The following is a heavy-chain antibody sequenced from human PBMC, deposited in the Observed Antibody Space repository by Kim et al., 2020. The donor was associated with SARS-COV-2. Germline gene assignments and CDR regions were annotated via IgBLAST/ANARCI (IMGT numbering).Heavy chain of an antibody. CDR1: GGSVSSGSYY. D-gene: IGHD1-26*01. CDR2: IYYSGST. CDR3: ARVKWETYYYYYGMDV. Sequence: SETLSLTCTVSGGSVSSGSYYWSWIRQPPGKGLEWIGYIYYSGSTNYNPSLKSRVTISVDTSKNQFSLKLSSVTAADTAVYYCARVKWETYYYYYGMDVWGQGTTVTVSS. J-gene: IGHJ6*02. V-gene: IGHV4-61*01.